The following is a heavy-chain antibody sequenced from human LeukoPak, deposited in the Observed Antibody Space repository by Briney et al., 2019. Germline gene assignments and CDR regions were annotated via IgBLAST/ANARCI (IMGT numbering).Heavy chain of an antibody. Sequence: AGSLRLSCAASGFTFSCYAMNWVRQAPGKGLEWLSHISSTGGTIYYADSVKSRLTVSRGNTKNSLYLQMNSLRGEDTAVYYCAKSDPYGDSLIEIWGQGALVTVSS. CDR3: AKSDPYGDSLIEI. J-gene: IGHJ4*02. V-gene: IGHV3-48*03. CDR1: GFTFSCYA. D-gene: IGHD4-17*01. CDR2: ISSTGGTI.